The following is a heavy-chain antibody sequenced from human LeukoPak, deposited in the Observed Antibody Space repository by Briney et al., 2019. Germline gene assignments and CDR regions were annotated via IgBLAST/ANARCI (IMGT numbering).Heavy chain of an antibody. CDR3: ARDFYYGSGSYYTTNWFDP. Sequence: ASVKVSCKASGYTFTGYYMHWVRQAPGQGLEWMGWINPNSGGTNYAQKFQGRVTMTRDTSISTAYMELSRLRSDDTAVYYCARDFYYGSGSYYTTNWFDPWGQGTLVTVSS. CDR2: INPNSGGT. CDR1: GYTFTGYY. J-gene: IGHJ5*02. V-gene: IGHV1-2*02. D-gene: IGHD3-10*01.